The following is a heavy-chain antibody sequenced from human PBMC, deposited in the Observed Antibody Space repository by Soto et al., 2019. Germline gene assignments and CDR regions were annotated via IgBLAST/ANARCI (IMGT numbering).Heavy chain of an antibody. D-gene: IGHD1-1*01. CDR3: ARNIGGKEATGNMCFDH. Sequence: LRLSCAASGFTFSTYGMHWVRQAPGKGREGGAVLWHHDINNHYAESVKGRFTISRDTSKNTLYLQLDSLRAEDTAVYYCARNIGGKEATGNMCFDHWGQGTPVTVSS. J-gene: IGHJ4*02. V-gene: IGHV3-33*01. CDR2: LWHHDINN. CDR1: GFTFSTYG.